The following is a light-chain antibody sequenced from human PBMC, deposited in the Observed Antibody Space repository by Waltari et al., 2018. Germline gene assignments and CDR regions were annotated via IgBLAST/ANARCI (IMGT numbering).Light chain of an antibody. V-gene: IGLV1-40*01. J-gene: IGLJ2*01. CDR2: GNN. CDR1: RSNIGAGYD. CDR3: QSYDRNLVV. Sequence: QSVLTQPPSMSGAPGQRVTISCTGTRSNIGAGYDLHWYQQLPGTAPKLLIYGNNTRPSGVPDRFSASKSDLSAALASTGLQAEDEADYYCQSYDRNLVVFGGGTKLTVL.